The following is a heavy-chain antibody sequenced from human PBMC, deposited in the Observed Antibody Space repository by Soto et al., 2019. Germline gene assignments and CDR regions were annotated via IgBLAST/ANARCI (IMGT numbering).Heavy chain of an antibody. CDR3: AREGGNYFYGMDV. CDR2: INGDGGST. V-gene: IGHV3-74*01. Sequence: EVQLVESGGGLVQPGGSLRLSCAASGFTFSNYWMHWVRQAPGKGLVWVSRINGDGGSTTYADSVKGRFTISRDNAKNTLYLQMNNLRAEDTAAYYCAREGGNYFYGMDVWGQGTTVTVSS. J-gene: IGHJ6*02. CDR1: GFTFSNYW.